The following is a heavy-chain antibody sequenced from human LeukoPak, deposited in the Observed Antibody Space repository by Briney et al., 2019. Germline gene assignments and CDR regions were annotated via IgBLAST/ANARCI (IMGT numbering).Heavy chain of an antibody. V-gene: IGHV3-7*01. CDR1: GFAFSNSW. D-gene: IGHD2-15*01. Sequence: GGSLRLSCAAYGFAFSNSWMTWVRQAPGKDLEWVATINPDGSKVAYVGSVKGRFTISRDNAKNSVYLQMSSLRVEETGVFYCARDRGYSSFDYWGQGALVAVSS. CDR2: INPDGSKV. CDR3: ARDRGYSSFDY. J-gene: IGHJ4*02.